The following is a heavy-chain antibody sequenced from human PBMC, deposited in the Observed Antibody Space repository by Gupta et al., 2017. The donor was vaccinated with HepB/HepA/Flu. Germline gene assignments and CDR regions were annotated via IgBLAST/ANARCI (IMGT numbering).Heavy chain of an antibody. CDR3: AKQGGGSPEYYYYMTV. Sequence: EMELLESGGGSVQPGGSLRLSCTSSGFIFGTYAMNWVRQAPGKRLEWVAVISKTGVSTYYADAGKGRFTISRDNSKDTRYLQMNRLRVEDKATYYCAKQGGGSPEYYYYMTVWGKGTTVTVSS. V-gene: IGHV3-23*01. CDR1: GFIFGTYA. CDR2: ISKTGVST. D-gene: IGHD3-16*01. J-gene: IGHJ6*03.